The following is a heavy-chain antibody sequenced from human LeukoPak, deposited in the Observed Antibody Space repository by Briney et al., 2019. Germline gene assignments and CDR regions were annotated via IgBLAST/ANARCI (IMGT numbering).Heavy chain of an antibody. CDR3: ARGPTLIGVAGTWPLDY. CDR1: GFTFSDYS. CDR2: ISSASSYK. J-gene: IGHJ4*02. Sequence: GGSLRLSCAASGFTFSDYSMKWVRQAPGKGLERVSSISSASSYKYYGDSVKGRFTISRDNAKNSLYLQMNSLRVEDTAVYYCARGPTLIGVAGTWPLDYWGQGTLVIVSS. V-gene: IGHV3-21*01. D-gene: IGHD6-19*01.